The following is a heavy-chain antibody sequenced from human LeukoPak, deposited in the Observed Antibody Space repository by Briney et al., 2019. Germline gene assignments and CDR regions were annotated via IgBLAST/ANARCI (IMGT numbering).Heavy chain of an antibody. CDR1: GCTFSSYW. J-gene: IGHJ4*02. CDR3: AKMLVGAPRIFEY. V-gene: IGHV3-74*01. Sequence: GGSLRLSCAASGCTFSSYWMHWVRQAPGKGLVWVSCINSDGSSTSYADSVKGRFTISRDNYKNSLYVELNSLRVEDTAIYYCAKMLVGAPRIFEYSGQVTLVTVSS. CDR2: INSDGSST. D-gene: IGHD2-8*02.